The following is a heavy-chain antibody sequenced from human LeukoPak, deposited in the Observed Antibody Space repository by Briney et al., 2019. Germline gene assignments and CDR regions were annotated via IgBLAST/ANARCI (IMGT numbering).Heavy chain of an antibody. D-gene: IGHD6-25*01. Sequence: SQTLSLTCVISGGSVSSNSAVWNWIRQSPSRGLEWLGGTYYRSEWFNDYALSVKSRITINADTSKNQFSLQLNSVTPEDTAVRADRTYFFDYWGQGSLVTVSS. CDR3: RTYFFDY. V-gene: IGHV6-1*01. J-gene: IGHJ4*02. CDR1: GGSVSSNSAV. CDR2: TYYRSEWFN.